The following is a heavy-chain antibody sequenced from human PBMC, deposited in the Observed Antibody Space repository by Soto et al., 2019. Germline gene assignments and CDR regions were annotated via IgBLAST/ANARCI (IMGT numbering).Heavy chain of an antibody. V-gene: IGHV3-33*01. CDR1: GFTFSSYG. CDR2: IWYDGSNK. Sequence: PGGSLRLSCAASGFTFSSYGMHWVRQAPGKGLEWVAVIWYDGSNKYYADSVKGRFTISRDNSKNTLYLQMNSLRAEDTAVYYCARDKPYSSSSGGMDVWGQGTTVTVSS. CDR3: ARDKPYSSSSGGMDV. J-gene: IGHJ6*02. D-gene: IGHD6-13*01.